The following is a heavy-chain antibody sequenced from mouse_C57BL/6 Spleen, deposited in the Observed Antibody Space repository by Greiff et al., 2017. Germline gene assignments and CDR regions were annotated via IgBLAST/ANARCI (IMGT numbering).Heavy chain of an antibody. CDR2: IWGDGRT. J-gene: IGHJ4*01. V-gene: IGHV2-3*01. CDR3: AKGGLRRGGYAMDY. Sequence: VNLVESGPGLVAPSQSLSITCTVPGFSLPSYGVSWVRQPPGKGLEWLGVIWGDGRTNHHSALISRPSIRKDNSKSQVFVKLNSLQTDDTSTYYCAKGGLRRGGYAMDYWGQGTSVTVSS. CDR1: GFSLPSYG. D-gene: IGHD2-4*01.